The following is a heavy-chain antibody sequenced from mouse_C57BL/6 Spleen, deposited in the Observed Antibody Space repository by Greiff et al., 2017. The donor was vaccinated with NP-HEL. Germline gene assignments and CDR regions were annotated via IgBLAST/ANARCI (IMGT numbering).Heavy chain of an antibody. CDR2: INPSTGGT. D-gene: IGHD2-10*02. J-gene: IGHJ1*03. V-gene: IGHV1-42*01. CDR3: ARYGYGNYEHFDV. Sequence: VHVKQSGPELVKPGASVKISCKASGYSFTGYYMNWVKQSPEKSLEWIGEINPSTGGTTYNQKFKAKPTLTVDKSSSTAYMQLKSLTSEDSAVYYCARYGYGNYEHFDVWGTGTTVTVSS. CDR1: GYSFTGYY.